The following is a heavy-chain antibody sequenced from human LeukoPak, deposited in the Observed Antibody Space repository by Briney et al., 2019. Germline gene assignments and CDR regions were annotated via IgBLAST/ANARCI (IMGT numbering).Heavy chain of an antibody. V-gene: IGHV4-59*01. J-gene: IGHJ4*02. Sequence: SETLSLTCTVSGGSISSYYWSWIRQTPGKGLEWIGYIYYSGSTNYNPSLKSRVNISVDTSKKHLSLKLSSVTAADTAVYYCAEFGGSFAFLDYWGQGTLVTVSS. CDR2: IYYSGST. CDR1: GGSISSYY. D-gene: IGHD1-26*01. CDR3: AEFGGSFAFLDY.